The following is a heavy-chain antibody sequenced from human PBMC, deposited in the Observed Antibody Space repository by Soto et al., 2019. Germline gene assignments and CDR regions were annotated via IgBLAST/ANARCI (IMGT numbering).Heavy chain of an antibody. J-gene: IGHJ4*02. Sequence: VQLVESGGGLVQPGGSLRLSCAASGFTFSDNYMDWIRQHPGKGLEWIGYIYYSGSTYYNPSLKSRVTISVDTSKNQFTLKLGSMTATDTAVYYCARGEMGSSTSCYPYWGQGTLVTVSS. CDR3: ARGEMGSSTSCYPY. CDR2: IYYSGST. CDR1: GFTFSDNY. V-gene: IGHV4-31*02. D-gene: IGHD2-2*01.